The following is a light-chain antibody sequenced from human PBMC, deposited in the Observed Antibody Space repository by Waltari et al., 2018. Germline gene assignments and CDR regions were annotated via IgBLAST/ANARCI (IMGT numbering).Light chain of an antibody. CDR3: QKYGSTPRP. CDR2: DAS. Sequence: EIVLTQSPGTLSLSPGERASLSCRASQIISTSYLAWYQQKPGQAPRLLIYDASRRATGIPDRFSCRGSGTDFTLTISRLEPEDFAVYYCQKYGSTPRPFGGGTKVEIK. J-gene: IGKJ4*01. V-gene: IGKV3-20*01. CDR1: QIISTSY.